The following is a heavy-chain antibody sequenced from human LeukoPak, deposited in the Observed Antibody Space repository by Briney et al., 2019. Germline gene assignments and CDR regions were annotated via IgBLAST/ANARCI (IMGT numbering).Heavy chain of an antibody. V-gene: IGHV1-46*01. CDR2: INPSGGST. CDR1: GYTFTSYY. D-gene: IGHD6-19*01. J-gene: IGHJ4*02. CDR3: AREWAIAVAGPNFDY. Sequence: ASVKVSCKASGYTFTSYYMHWVRQAPGQGLEWMGIINPSGGSTSYAQKFQGRVTMTRDTSTSTVYMELSSLRSKDTAVYYCAREWAIAVAGPNFDYWGQGTLVTVSS.